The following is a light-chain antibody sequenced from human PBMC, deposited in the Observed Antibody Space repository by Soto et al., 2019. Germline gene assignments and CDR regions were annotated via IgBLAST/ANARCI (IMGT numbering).Light chain of an antibody. J-gene: IGKJ1*01. CDR3: QHYNSYPEA. CDR2: DAS. Sequence: DIQMTQSPSSLSASVGDRVTSTCQESQDIKNYLNWYQQKSGKAPKLLIYDASDLETGVPSRFSGSGSGTEFTLTISRLQPDDFATYYCQHYNSYPEAFGQGTKLDIK. CDR1: QDIKNY. V-gene: IGKV1-33*01.